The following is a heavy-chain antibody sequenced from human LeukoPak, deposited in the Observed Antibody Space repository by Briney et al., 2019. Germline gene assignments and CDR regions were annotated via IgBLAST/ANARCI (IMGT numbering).Heavy chain of an antibody. CDR3: ARDRDYGDYLYYFDY. CDR2: IYHSGST. D-gene: IGHD4-17*01. Sequence: SETLSLTCAVSGGSISSSNWWSWVRQPPGKGLEWIGEIYHSGSTNYNPSLKSRVTISVDKSKNQFSLKLSSVTAADTAVYYCARDRDYGDYLYYFDYWGQGTLVTVSS. V-gene: IGHV4-4*02. CDR1: GGSISSSNW. J-gene: IGHJ4*02.